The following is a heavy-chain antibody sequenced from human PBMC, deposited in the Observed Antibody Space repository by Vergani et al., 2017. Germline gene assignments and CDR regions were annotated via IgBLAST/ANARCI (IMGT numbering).Heavy chain of an antibody. Sequence: EVQLVESGGGLVQPGRSLRLSCAASGFTFDDYAMHWVRQAPGKGLEWVSGISWNSGSIGYADTVKGRFPISRDNAKNSLYLQMNSLRAEDTALYYCAKDYPPRYCSGCSCYSYVYYYMDVWGKGTTVTVSS. D-gene: IGHD2-15*01. CDR3: AKDYPPRYCSGCSCYSYVYYYMDV. CDR1: GFTFDDYA. J-gene: IGHJ6*03. CDR2: ISWNSGSI. V-gene: IGHV3-9*01.